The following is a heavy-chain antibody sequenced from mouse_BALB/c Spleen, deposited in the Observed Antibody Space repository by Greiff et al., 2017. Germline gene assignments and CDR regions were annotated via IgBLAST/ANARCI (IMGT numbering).Heavy chain of an antibody. Sequence: EVKLQESGAELVKPGASVKLSCTASGFNIKDTYMHWVKQRPEQGLEWIGRIDPANGNTKYDPKFQGKATITADTSSNTAYLQLSSLTSEDTAVYYCARSRYRYDGDYWGQGTTLTVSS. CDR2: IDPANGNT. CDR3: ARSRYRYDGDY. CDR1: GFNIKDTY. V-gene: IGHV14-3*02. J-gene: IGHJ2*01. D-gene: IGHD2-14*01.